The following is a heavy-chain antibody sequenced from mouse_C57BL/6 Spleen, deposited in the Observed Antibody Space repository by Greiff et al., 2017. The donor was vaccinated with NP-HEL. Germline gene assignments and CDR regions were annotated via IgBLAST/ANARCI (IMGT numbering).Heavy chain of an antibody. Sequence: EVQLQQSGPELVKPGASVKIPCKASGYTFTDYNMDWVKQSHGKSLEWIGDINPNNGGTIYNQKFKGKATLTVDKSSSTAYMELRSLTSEDTAVYYCTRRGAGSGLYSFDYWGQGNTRTVSS. J-gene: IGHJ2*01. V-gene: IGHV1-18*01. CDR3: TRRGAGSGLYSFDY. CDR2: INPNNGGT. CDR1: GYTFTDYN. D-gene: IGHD3-3*01.